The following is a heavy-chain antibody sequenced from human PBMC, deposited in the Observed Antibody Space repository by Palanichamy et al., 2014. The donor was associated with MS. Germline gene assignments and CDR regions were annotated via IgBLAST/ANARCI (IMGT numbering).Heavy chain of an antibody. CDR1: GGSISSYY. J-gene: IGHJ4*02. CDR3: ARRKSGSYSLDY. Sequence: VQLQESGPGLVKPSETLSLTCTVSGGSISSYYWSWIRQPPGKGLEWIGCIYYSGSTNYNPSLKSRVTISVDTSKNQFSLNLSSVTAADTAVYYCARRKSGSYSLDYWGRGTLVTVSS. D-gene: IGHD1-26*01. CDR2: IYYSGST. V-gene: IGHV4-59*08.